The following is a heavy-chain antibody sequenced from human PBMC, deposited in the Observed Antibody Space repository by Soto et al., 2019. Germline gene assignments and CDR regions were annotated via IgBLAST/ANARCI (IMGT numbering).Heavy chain of an antibody. V-gene: IGHV3-30-3*01. CDR2: ISYDGSNK. Sequence: QVQLVESGXXXXQPGRSLRLSCAASGFTFSNYAMHWVRRAPGKGLEWVAVISYDGSNKYYADSVRGRFTISRDNAKNTLYLQMNSLRAEDTAVYYCASPLYFYDRSAHIEYWGQGTLVTVAS. CDR3: ASPLYFYDRSAHIEY. J-gene: IGHJ4*02. D-gene: IGHD3-22*01. CDR1: GFTFSNYA.